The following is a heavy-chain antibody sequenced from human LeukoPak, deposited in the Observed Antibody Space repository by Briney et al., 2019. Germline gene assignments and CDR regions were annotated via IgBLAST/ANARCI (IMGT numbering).Heavy chain of an antibody. CDR2: IAHGGRP. D-gene: IGHD3-3*01. V-gene: IGHV4-39*07. Sequence: PSETLSLTCTVSGGSISSSSYYWGWLRQPPGTGLEWIGSIAHGGRPYYNPSLKSRVTISVDTSKNQFSLKLSSVTAADTAVYYCARVGKYDFWSGHDETRLDYWGQGSLVTVSS. J-gene: IGHJ4*02. CDR3: ARVGKYDFWSGHDETRLDY. CDR1: GGSISSSSYY.